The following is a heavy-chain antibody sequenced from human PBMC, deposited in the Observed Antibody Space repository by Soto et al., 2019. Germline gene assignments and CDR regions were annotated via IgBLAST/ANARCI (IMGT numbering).Heavy chain of an antibody. D-gene: IGHD3-3*01. CDR3: ASPARNYDFWSGYSFDI. Sequence: ASVKVSCKASGYTFPSYDINWVRQATGQGLEWMGWMNPNSDNTGYAQKFQGRVTMTRNTSISTAYMELSSLRSEDTAVYYCASPARNYDFWSGYSFDIWGQGTMVTVSS. J-gene: IGHJ3*02. V-gene: IGHV1-8*01. CDR2: MNPNSDNT. CDR1: GYTFPSYD.